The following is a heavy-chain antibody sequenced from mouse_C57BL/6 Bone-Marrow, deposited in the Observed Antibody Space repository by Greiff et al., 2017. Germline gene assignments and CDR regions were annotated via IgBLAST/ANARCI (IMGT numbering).Heavy chain of an antibody. Sequence: VQRVASGPELVKPGASVKLSCKASGYTFTSYDINWVKQRPGQGLEWIGWIYPRDGSTKYNEKFKGKATLTVDTSSSTAYIELHSLTSEDSAVYFCAWYFDVWGTGTTVTVSS. V-gene: IGHV1-85*01. CDR2: IYPRDGST. J-gene: IGHJ1*03. CDR3: AWYFDV. CDR1: GYTFTSYD.